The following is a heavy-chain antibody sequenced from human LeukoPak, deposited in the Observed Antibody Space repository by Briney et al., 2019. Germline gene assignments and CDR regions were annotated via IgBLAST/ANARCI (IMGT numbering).Heavy chain of an antibody. CDR1: GGSITSYY. CDR2: IYYSGST. V-gene: IGHV4-59*01. Sequence: SETLSLTCPVSGGSITSYYWSWIRQPPGQRLEWIGYIYYSGSTNYNPSLKSRVTISVDTSKNQFSLKLSSVTAADTAVYYCARSVHNWNDYFGYWGQGTLVTVSS. J-gene: IGHJ4*01. CDR3: ARSVHNWNDYFGY. D-gene: IGHD1-20*01.